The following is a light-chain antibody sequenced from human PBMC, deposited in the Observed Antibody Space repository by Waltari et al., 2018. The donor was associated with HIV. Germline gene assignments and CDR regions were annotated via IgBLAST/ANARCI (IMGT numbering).Light chain of an antibody. CDR2: RNS. CDR3: ASWDDSLNAFV. CDR1: NSNIESNY. V-gene: IGLV1-47*01. J-gene: IGLJ1*01. Sequence: QSVLTQPPSASATPGQRITISCSGGNSNIESNYVYCYQQLPGTAPKVFIYRNSQRPSGVPDRFSGSKSGTSASLIISGLRSGDEADYYCASWDDSLNAFVFGTGTKVTVL.